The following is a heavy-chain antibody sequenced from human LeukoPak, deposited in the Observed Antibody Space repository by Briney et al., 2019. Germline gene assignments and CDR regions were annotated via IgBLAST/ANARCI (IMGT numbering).Heavy chain of an antibody. CDR2: ITAGGDST. J-gene: IGHJ4*02. V-gene: IGHV3-23*01. Sequence: GGSLRLSCAASGFTFSGYAMSWVRLAPGEGLDWVSAITAGGDSTYCAESVKGRFTISRDNLKNMVFLQMSTLRAEDTAIYYCAKSHASIWNVYDYWGQGTLVTVSS. CDR3: AKSHASIWNVYDY. CDR1: GFTFSGYA. D-gene: IGHD6-13*01.